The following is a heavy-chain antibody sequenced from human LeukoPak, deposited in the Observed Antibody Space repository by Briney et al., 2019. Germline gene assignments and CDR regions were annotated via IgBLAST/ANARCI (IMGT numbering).Heavy chain of an antibody. CDR3: ARSGDGGYRGDWFDP. J-gene: IGHJ5*02. CDR1: GFTFSSYS. Sequence: GGSLRLSCAASGFTFSSYSMNWVRQAPGKGLEWVSSISSSSSYLYYADSVKGRFTISRDNAKNSLYLQMNSLRAEDTAVYYCARSGDGGYRGDWFDPWGQGTLVTVSS. D-gene: IGHD5-12*01. CDR2: ISSSSSYL. V-gene: IGHV3-21*01.